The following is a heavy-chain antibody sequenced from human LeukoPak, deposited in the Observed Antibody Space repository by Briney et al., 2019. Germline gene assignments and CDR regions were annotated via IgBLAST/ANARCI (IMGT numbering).Heavy chain of an antibody. CDR3: ARSRIAGPRLDWFDP. CDR2: ISSSSSTI. Sequence: PGGSLRLSCAASGFTFSSYSMNWVRQASGKGLEWGSYISSSSSTIYYADSVKGRFTISRDNAKNSLYLQMNSLRAEDTAVYYCARSRIAGPRLDWFDPWGQGTLVTVSS. J-gene: IGHJ5*02. CDR1: GFTFSSYS. V-gene: IGHV3-48*01. D-gene: IGHD6-13*01.